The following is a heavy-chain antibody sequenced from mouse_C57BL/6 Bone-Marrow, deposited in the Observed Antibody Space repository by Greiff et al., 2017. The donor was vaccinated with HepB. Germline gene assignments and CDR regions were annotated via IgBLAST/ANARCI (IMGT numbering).Heavy chain of an antibody. D-gene: IGHD2-5*01. CDR3: ARLAYYSNYEGYWYFDV. CDR1: GYTFTEYT. Sequence: QVQLKESGAELVKPGASVKLSCKASGYTFTEYTIHWVKQRSGQGLEWIGWFYPGSGSIKYNEKFKDKATLTADKSSSTVYMELSRLTSEDSAVYFCARLAYYSNYEGYWYFDVWGTGTTVTVSS. V-gene: IGHV1-62-2*01. J-gene: IGHJ1*03. CDR2: FYPGSGSI.